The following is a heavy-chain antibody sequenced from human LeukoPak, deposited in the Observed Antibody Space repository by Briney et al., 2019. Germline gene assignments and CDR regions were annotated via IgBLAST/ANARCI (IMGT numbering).Heavy chain of an antibody. V-gene: IGHV3-30*18. Sequence: PGRSLRLSCAASGFTFSSYGMHWVRQAPGKGLEWVAVISYDGSNKYYADSVKGRFTISRDNSENPLYLQMNSLRAEDTAVYYCAKDRRAAAQYYYGMDVWGQGTTVTVSS. CDR2: ISYDGSNK. CDR1: GFTFSSYG. CDR3: AKDRRAAAQYYYGMDV. D-gene: IGHD6-13*01. J-gene: IGHJ6*02.